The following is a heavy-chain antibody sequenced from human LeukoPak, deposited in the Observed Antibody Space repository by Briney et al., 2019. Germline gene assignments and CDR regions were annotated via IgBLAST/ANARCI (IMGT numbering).Heavy chain of an antibody. CDR1: GFTFSGYW. CDR3: ARDWGSSWSEFDY. J-gene: IGHJ4*02. D-gene: IGHD6-13*01. V-gene: IGHV3-7*03. CDR2: IKQDGSEK. Sequence: GGSLRLSCAASGFTFSGYWMSWVRQAPGKGLEWVANIKQDGSEKYYVDSVKGRFTISRDNAKNSLYLQMNSLRAEDTAVYYCARDWGSSWSEFDYWGQGALVTVSS.